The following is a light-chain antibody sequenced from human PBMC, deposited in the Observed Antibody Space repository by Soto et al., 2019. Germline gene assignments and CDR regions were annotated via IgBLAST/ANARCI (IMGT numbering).Light chain of an antibody. CDR1: SSNIGAGYD. J-gene: IGLJ1*01. Sequence: QSVLTQPPSVSGAPGQRVTISCTGSSSNIGAGYDVHWYQQRPETAPKLLIFGTINRPSGVPDRFSGFKSGTSASLAITGLQAEDEGDYYCQSYDGTLSARYVFGTGTKVTVL. CDR2: GTI. CDR3: QSYDGTLSARYV. V-gene: IGLV1-40*01.